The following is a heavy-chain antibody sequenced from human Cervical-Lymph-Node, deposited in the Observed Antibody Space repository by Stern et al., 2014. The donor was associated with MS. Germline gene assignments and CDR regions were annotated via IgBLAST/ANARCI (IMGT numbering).Heavy chain of an antibody. Sequence: EVQLVESGGGLIQPGGSLRLSCAASGLTVSSNYMSWVRQAPGKGLEWVSVIYPDGSTYYADSVKGRFTISRDNFKNTVNLQMNSLRAEDAAVYYCARDTGIAAGDNYYYGMDVWGQGTTVTVSS. D-gene: IGHD6-13*01. V-gene: IGHV3-53*01. J-gene: IGHJ6*02. CDR1: GLTVSSNY. CDR3: ARDTGIAAGDNYYYGMDV. CDR2: IYPDGST.